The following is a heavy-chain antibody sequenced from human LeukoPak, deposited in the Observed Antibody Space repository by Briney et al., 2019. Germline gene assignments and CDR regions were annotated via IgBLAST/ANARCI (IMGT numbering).Heavy chain of an antibody. CDR2: INHSEST. J-gene: IGHJ4*02. CDR3: ARGGYDILTGYLYCFDY. V-gene: IGHV4-34*01. D-gene: IGHD3-9*01. Sequence: SETLSLTCAVYGGSFSGYYWSWIRQPPGKGLEWIGEINHSESTNYNPSLKSRVTISVDTSKNQFSLKLSSVTAADTAVYYCARGGYDILTGYLYCFDYWGQGTLVTVSS. CDR1: GGSFSGYY.